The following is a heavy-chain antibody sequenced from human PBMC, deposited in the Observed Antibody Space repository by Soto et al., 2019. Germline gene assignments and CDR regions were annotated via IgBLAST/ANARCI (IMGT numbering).Heavy chain of an antibody. CDR1: GFSFSNYA. CDR3: TRDPSRGSDWARYFDL. CDR2: ISLSGSNI. V-gene: IGHV3-48*01. Sequence: EVQLVESGGGLVQPGGSLRLSCAASGFSFSNYAMDWVRQAPGKGLEWVSYISLSGSNIRYADSVKGRFTISRDNAKSSVYLQMNSLRAADAAVYYCTRDPSRGSDWARYFDLWGRGTLVTVSS. J-gene: IGHJ2*01. D-gene: IGHD1-26*01.